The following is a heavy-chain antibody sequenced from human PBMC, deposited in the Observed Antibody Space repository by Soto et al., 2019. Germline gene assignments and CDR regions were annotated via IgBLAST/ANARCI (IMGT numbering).Heavy chain of an antibody. CDR1: GYPLTAKY. CDR2: INPSSGGT. V-gene: IGHV1-2*02. Sequence: GASVKVSFKASGYPLTAKYLHWVRQAPGQGLEWMGWINPSSGGTKEAQKFRGRVTMTRDTSISAAYMELSRLTSDDTAVYYCAKGGSSWTEWFDPWGQGTLVTVSS. J-gene: IGHJ5*02. D-gene: IGHD6-13*01. CDR3: AKGGSSWTEWFDP.